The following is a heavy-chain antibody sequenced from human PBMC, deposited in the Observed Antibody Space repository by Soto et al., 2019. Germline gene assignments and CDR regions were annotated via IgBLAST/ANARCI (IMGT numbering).Heavy chain of an antibody. J-gene: IGHJ4*02. Sequence: PSETLSLTCAVYGGSFSGYYWSWIRQPPGKGLEWIGEINHSGSTNYNPSLKSRVTISVDTSKNQFSLKLSSVTAADTAVYYCARVGRGSGNGSGSQRYNHFDYWGQGTLVTVSS. CDR2: INHSGST. D-gene: IGHD3-10*01. V-gene: IGHV4-34*01. CDR3: ARVGRGSGNGSGSQRYNHFDY. CDR1: GGSFSGYY.